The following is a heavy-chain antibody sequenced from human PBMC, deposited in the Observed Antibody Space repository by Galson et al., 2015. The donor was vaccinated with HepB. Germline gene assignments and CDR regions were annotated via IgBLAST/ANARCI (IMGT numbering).Heavy chain of an antibody. CDR1: GFTFSSYA. CDR2: ISYDGSNK. Sequence: SLRLSCAASGFTFSSYAMHWVRQAPGKGLEWVAVISYDGSNKYYADSVKGRFTISRDNSKNTLYLQMNSLRAEDTAVYYCAKDEMVLRYFDWLLQIDYWGQGTLVTVSS. J-gene: IGHJ4*02. V-gene: IGHV3-30*04. CDR3: AKDEMVLRYFDWLLQIDY. D-gene: IGHD3-9*01.